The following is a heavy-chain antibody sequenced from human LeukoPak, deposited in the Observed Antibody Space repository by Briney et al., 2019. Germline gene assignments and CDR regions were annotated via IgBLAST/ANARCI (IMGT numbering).Heavy chain of an antibody. Sequence: GGSLRLSCAASGFTFSNAWMSWVRQAPGKGLEWVGRIKSKTDGGTTDYAAPVKGRFTISRDDSKNTLYLQMNSLKTEDTAVYYCTTEEKELEPTGAFDIWGQGTMVTVSS. V-gene: IGHV3-15*01. CDR3: TTEEKELEPTGAFDI. CDR1: GFTFSNAW. CDR2: IKSKTDGGTT. J-gene: IGHJ3*02. D-gene: IGHD1-1*01.